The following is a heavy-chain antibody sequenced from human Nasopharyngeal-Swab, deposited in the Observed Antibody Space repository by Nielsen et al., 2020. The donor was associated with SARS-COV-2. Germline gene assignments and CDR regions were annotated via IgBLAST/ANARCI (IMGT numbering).Heavy chain of an antibody. CDR1: GGTFIDYA. CDR2: IIPIVDII. D-gene: IGHD3-10*01. CDR3: ARGPVDGSGSYSLDY. J-gene: IGHJ4*02. Sequence: SVKVSCNAPGGTFIDYAISWVRQAPGRGLEWMGRIIPIVDIINYAQKFQGRVTITADKSTTTAYMELSSLRSEDTAFYYCARGPVDGSGSYSLDYWGQGTLVSVSS. V-gene: IGHV1-69*04.